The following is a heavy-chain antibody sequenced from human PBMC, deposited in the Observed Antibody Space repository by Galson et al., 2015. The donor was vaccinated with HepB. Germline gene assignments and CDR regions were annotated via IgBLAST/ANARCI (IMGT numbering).Heavy chain of an antibody. CDR1: GFTFSSYS. J-gene: IGHJ4*02. Sequence: SLRLSCAASGFTFSSYSMNWVRQAPGKGLEWVAVIWYDGSNKYYADSVKGRFTISRDNSKNTLYLQMNSLRAEDTAVYYCARDGSPYSSSPPRGYWGQGTLVTVSS. D-gene: IGHD6-13*01. CDR2: IWYDGSNK. CDR3: ARDGSPYSSSPPRGY. V-gene: IGHV3-33*08.